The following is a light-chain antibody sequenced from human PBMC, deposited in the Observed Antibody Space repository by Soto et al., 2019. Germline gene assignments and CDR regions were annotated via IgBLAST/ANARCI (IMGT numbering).Light chain of an antibody. CDR2: EGS. J-gene: IGLJ2*01. CDR3: GSDAGSRTEQT. CDR1: SSDVGSYNL. Sequence: QSVLTQPASVSGSPGQSITISCTGTSSDVGSYNLVSWYQQHPGKAPKLMIYEGSKRPSGVSNRFSGSKSGNTASLTISGLQAEAEDNYSCGSDAGSRTEQTFGGGTTLTVL. V-gene: IGLV2-23*01.